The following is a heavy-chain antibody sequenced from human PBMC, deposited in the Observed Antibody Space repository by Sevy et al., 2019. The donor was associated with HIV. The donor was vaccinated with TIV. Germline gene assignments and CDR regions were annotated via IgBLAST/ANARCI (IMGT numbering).Heavy chain of an antibody. D-gene: IGHD2-2*01. CDR3: ARHGIVVVPAARRKEYNWFDP. CDR1: GGSISSSSYY. J-gene: IGHJ5*02. Sequence: SETLSLTCTVSGGSISSSSYYWGWIRQPPGKGLEWIGSIYYSGSTYYNPSLKSGVTISVDTSKNQFALKLSSVTAAGTAVYYCARHGIVVVPAARRKEYNWFDPWGQGTLVTVSS. V-gene: IGHV4-39*01. CDR2: IYYSGST.